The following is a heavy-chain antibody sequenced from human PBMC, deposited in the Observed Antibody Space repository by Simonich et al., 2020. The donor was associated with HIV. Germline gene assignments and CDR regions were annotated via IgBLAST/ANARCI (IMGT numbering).Heavy chain of an antibody. CDR3: ARGFYQRLYYFDY. CDR1: GGSFSGYY. D-gene: IGHD2-2*01. Sequence: QVQLQQWGAGLLKPSETLSLTCAVYGGSFSGYYWSWIRQPPGKGLAWIGEINHSGSTNYNPSLKSRVTISVDTSKKQFSLKLSSVTAADTAVYYCARGFYQRLYYFDYWGQGTLVTVSS. V-gene: IGHV4-34*01. J-gene: IGHJ4*02. CDR2: INHSGST.